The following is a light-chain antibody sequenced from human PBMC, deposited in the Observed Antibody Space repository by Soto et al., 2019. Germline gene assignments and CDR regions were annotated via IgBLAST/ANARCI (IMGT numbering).Light chain of an antibody. Sequence: EIVLTQSPGTLSLSPVERATLSCRASQSVSSSNLAWYQQKPGQAPRLLIYGASTRATGIPARFSGSGSGTEFTLTISSLQSEDFAVYYCQQYNNWPPITFGQGTKVDI. CDR2: GAS. CDR3: QQYNNWPPIT. V-gene: IGKV3-15*01. J-gene: IGKJ1*01. CDR1: QSVSSSN.